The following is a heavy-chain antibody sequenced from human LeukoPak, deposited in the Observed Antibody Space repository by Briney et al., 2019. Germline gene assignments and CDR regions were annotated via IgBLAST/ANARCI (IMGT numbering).Heavy chain of an antibody. D-gene: IGHD1-26*01. J-gene: IGHJ4*02. V-gene: IGHV3-7*01. CDR2: INGDGSIE. Sequence: GGSLRLSCAASGFTFSSYWMTWVCQAPGKGLEWVSNINGDGSIENYVHSVRGRFSIFRDNAKDALYLQMNSLRVDGTAIYYCARDPIVGDTGGGDYWGQGTLVTVSS. CDR3: ARDPIVGDTGGGDY. CDR1: GFTFSSYW.